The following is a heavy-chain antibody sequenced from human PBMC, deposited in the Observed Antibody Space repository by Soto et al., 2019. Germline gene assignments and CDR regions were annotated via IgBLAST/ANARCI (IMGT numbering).Heavy chain of an antibody. CDR1: GYTFTSYY. V-gene: IGHV1-46*01. J-gene: IGHJ3*02. Sequence: GASVKVSCKASGYTFTSYYMHWVRQAPGQGLEWMGIINPSGGSTSYAQKFQGRVTMTRDTSTSTVYMELSSLRSEDTAVYYCARERYSSSWYGGSLFDIWGQGTMVTVSS. CDR2: INPSGGST. CDR3: ARERYSSSWYGGSLFDI. D-gene: IGHD6-13*01.